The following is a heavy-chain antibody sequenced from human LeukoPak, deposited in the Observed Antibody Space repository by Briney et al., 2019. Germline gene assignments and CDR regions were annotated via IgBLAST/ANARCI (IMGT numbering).Heavy chain of an antibody. V-gene: IGHV3-30-3*01. CDR3: ARVLEYGDFPLGSGGMDV. D-gene: IGHD4-17*01. J-gene: IGHJ6*02. CDR1: GFTFSSYA. Sequence: GGSLRLSCAASGFTFSSYAMHWVRQAPGKGLEWVAVISYDGSNKYYADSVMGRFTISRDNSKNTLYLQMNSLRAEDTAVYYCARVLEYGDFPLGSGGMDVWGQGTTVTVSS. CDR2: ISYDGSNK.